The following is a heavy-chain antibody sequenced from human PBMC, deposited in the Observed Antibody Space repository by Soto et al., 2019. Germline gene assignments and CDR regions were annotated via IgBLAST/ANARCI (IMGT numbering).Heavy chain of an antibody. CDR3: ARDQHATVTDY. CDR1: GYTFTSYG. D-gene: IGHD4-17*01. CDR2: ISAYNGNT. V-gene: IGHV1-18*01. J-gene: IGHJ4*02. Sequence: ASVKVSCKASGYTFTSYGISWVRQAPGQGLEWMGWISAYNGNTNYAQKLQGRVTMTTDTSTRTAYMELRSLRADDTAGYYCARDQHATVTDYWGQGTLVTVSS.